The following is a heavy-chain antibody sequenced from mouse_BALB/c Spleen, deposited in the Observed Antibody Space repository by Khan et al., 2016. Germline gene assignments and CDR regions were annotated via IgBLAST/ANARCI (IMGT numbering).Heavy chain of an antibody. D-gene: IGHD2-10*01. CDR2: INTYTGEP. CDR1: GYTFTNYG. Sequence: QIQLVQSGPELKKPGETVKISCKASGYTFTNYGMNWVKQAPGKGLKWMGWINTYTGEPTYADDFKGRFAFSLENSASTAYLQINNLKNEDTATYFRARTYSVNVYFDYWGQGTTLTVSS. CDR3: ARTYSVNVYFDY. J-gene: IGHJ2*01. V-gene: IGHV9-3-1*01.